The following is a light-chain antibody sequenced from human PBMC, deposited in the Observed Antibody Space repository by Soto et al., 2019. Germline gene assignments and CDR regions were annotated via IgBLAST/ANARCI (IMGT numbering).Light chain of an antibody. CDR3: SSYAGSNNYV. V-gene: IGLV2-8*01. CDR1: SSDVGGYNY. Sequence: QSALTQPPSASGSPGQSVTISCTGSSSDVGGYNYVSWYQQHPGKPPNLMTFEVDKPPSGVPDRFSGSKSGNTASLTVSGLQAEDEADYYCSSYAGSNNYVFGAGTKLTVL. J-gene: IGLJ1*01. CDR2: EVD.